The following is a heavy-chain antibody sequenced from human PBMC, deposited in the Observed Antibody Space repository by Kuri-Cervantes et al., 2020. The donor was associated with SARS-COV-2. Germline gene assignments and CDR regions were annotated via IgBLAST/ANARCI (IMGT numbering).Heavy chain of an antibody. CDR1: GGSISSSSYY. CDR3: ATPAPYSGSCLGYFDY. Sequence: SETLSLTCTVSGGSISSSSYYWGWIRQPPGKGLEWIGSIYYSGSTYYSPSLKSRVTISVDTSKNQFSLKLSSVTAADTAVYYCATPAPYSGSCLGYFDYWGQGTLVTVSS. V-gene: IGHV4-39*07. CDR2: IYYSGST. J-gene: IGHJ4*02. D-gene: IGHD1-26*01.